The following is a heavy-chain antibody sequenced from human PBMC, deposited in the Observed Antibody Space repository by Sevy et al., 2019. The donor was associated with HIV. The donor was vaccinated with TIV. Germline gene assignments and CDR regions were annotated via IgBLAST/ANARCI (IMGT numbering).Heavy chain of an antibody. CDR1: GYTFKTYG. V-gene: IGHV1-18*01. CDR3: ARDKPQGVVIIPGSMWGGVDY. Sequence: ASVKVSCKTFGYTFKTYGISWVRQAPGQGLEWMGWISAYSGDTNFAQKFQGRVTMTTDTSTSTAYKELRSLRSDDTAVYFCARDKPQGVVIIPGSMWGGVDYWGQGTVVTVSS. J-gene: IGHJ4*02. D-gene: IGHD2-2*01. CDR2: ISAYSGDT.